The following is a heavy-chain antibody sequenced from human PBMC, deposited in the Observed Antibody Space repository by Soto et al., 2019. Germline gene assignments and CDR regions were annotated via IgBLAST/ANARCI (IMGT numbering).Heavy chain of an antibody. CDR2: ISSTTNYI. Sequence: GGSLRLSCAASGFTFTGYSMNWVRQAPGKGLEWVSSISSTTNYIYYGDSMKGRFTISRDNAKNSLYLEMNSLRAEDTAVYYCARESEDLTSNFDYWGQGALVTVSS. CDR1: GFTFTGYS. J-gene: IGHJ4*02. V-gene: IGHV3-21*06. CDR3: ARESEDLTSNFDY.